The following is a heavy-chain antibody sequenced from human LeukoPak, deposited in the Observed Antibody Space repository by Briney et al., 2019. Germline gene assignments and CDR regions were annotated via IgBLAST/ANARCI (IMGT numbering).Heavy chain of an antibody. CDR3: ARELFDFDS. V-gene: IGHV3-23*01. D-gene: IGHD3-10*01. Sequence: PGGSLRLSCAPSGFTFDNFAMTWVRQAPGKGLEWVSEITGSGGSTYYADSVKGRFTISRDNSKNTLYLQMNSLRAEDTAIYYCARELFDFDSWGQGPLVTVSS. CDR2: ITGSGGST. J-gene: IGHJ4*02. CDR1: GFTFDNFA.